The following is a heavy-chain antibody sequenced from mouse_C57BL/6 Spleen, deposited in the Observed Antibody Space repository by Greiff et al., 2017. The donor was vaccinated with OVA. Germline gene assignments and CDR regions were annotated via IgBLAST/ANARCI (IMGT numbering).Heavy chain of an antibody. D-gene: IGHD1-1*01. CDR3: ARDLITTVVGGDY. CDR1: GYTFTSYG. Sequence: QVQLKQSGAELARPGASVKLSCKASGYTFTSYGISWVKQRTGQGLEWIGEIYPRSGNTYYNEKFKGKATLTADKSSSTAYMELRSLTSEDSAVYFCARDLITTVVGGDYWGQGTTLTVSS. J-gene: IGHJ2*01. CDR2: IYPRSGNT. V-gene: IGHV1-81*01.